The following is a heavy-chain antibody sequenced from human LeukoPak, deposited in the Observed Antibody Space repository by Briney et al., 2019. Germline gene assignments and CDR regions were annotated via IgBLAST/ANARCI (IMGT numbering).Heavy chain of an antibody. CDR1: GGSFSGYY. CDR3: ARGLYPGIAAAGTYGWFDP. J-gene: IGHJ5*02. Sequence: SETLSLTCAVYGGSFSGYYWSWIRQPPGKGLEWIGEINHSGSTNYNPSLKSRVTISVDTSKNQFSLKLSSVTAADTAVYYCARGLYPGIAAAGTYGWFDPWGQGTLVTVSS. V-gene: IGHV4-34*01. CDR2: INHSGST. D-gene: IGHD6-13*01.